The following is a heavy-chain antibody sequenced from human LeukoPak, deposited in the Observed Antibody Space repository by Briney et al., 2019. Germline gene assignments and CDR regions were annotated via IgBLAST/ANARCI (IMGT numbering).Heavy chain of an antibody. V-gene: IGHV4-4*07. CDR2: IYTSGST. Sequence: SETLSLTCTVSGGSISTYYWSWIRQPAGKGLEWIGHIYTSGSTNYNPSPKSRVTMSVDTSKNQFSLKLSSVTAADTAVYYCARDLRNYYDSSGYYEEDYWGQGTLVTVSS. CDR1: GGSISTYY. D-gene: IGHD3-22*01. CDR3: ARDLRNYYDSSGYYEEDY. J-gene: IGHJ4*02.